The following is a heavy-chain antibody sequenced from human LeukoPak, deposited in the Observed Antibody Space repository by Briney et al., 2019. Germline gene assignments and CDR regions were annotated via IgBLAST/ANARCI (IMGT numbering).Heavy chain of an antibody. J-gene: IGHJ4*02. CDR3: ARSTLTNITMIVVAKGAVDY. CDR2: ISAYNGNT. D-gene: IGHD3-22*01. V-gene: IGHV1-18*01. Sequence: ASVKVSCKASGYTFTSYGISWVRQAPGQGLEWMGWISAYNGNTNYAQKLQGRVTMTTDTSTSTAYMELRSLRSDDTAVYYCARSTLTNITMIVVAKGAVDYWGQGTLVTVSS. CDR1: GYTFTSYG.